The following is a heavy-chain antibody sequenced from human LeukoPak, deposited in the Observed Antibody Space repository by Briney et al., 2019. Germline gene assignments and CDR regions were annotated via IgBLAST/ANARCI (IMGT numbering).Heavy chain of an antibody. Sequence: ASVKVSCKASGCTFTGYYMHWVRQAPGQGLGWMGWLHPSSGDTNYAQKFQGRVAMTRDTSITTAYMEVSRLRFDDTAFYYCARAPNSGPFDYWGQGTLVTVSS. V-gene: IGHV1-2*02. CDR3: ARAPNSGPFDY. D-gene: IGHD1-26*01. CDR2: LHPSSGDT. CDR1: GCTFTGYY. J-gene: IGHJ4*02.